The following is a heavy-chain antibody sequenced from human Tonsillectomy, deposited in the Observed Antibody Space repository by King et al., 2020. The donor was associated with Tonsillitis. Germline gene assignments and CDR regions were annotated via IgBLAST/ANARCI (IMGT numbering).Heavy chain of an antibody. J-gene: IGHJ6*02. CDR3: AKGEEVAGGMDV. V-gene: IGHV3-30*18. CDR2: ISYDGSNK. Sequence: VQLVESGGGVVQPGRSLRLSCAASGFTFSSYGMHWVRQAPGKGLEWVTLISYDGSNKYYADSLKGRFTISRDNSRNTLYLQMSSLRPEDTAVYYCAKGEEVAGGMDVWGQGATVTV. CDR1: GFTFSSYG. D-gene: IGHD1-26*01.